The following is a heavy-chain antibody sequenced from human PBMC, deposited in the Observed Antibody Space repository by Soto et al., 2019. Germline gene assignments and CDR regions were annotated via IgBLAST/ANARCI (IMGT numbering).Heavy chain of an antibody. CDR3: AREVLWSRYFDY. Sequence: QVQLVESGGGVVQPGRSLRLSCAASGFIFSNYVMYWVRQAPGKGLEWVAFMSYDGTTKYYADSVKGRFTISRDNSKNTLYLQMNSLRPEDTAVYYCAREVLWSRYFDYWGHGTLVTVSS. CDR1: GFIFSNYV. V-gene: IGHV3-30-3*01. D-gene: IGHD3-10*01. CDR2: MSYDGTTK. J-gene: IGHJ4*01.